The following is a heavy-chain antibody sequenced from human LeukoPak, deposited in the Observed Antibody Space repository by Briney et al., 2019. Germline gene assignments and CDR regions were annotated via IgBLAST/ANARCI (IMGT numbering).Heavy chain of an antibody. CDR3: ARTIRDRDAFDI. CDR2: INPSGGST. J-gene: IGHJ3*02. Sequence: ASVKVSCKASGYTFTSYYMHWVRQAPGQVLEWMGIINPSGGSTSYAQKFQGRVTMTRDTSISTAYMELSRLRSDDTAVYYCARTIRDRDAFDIWAKGQWSPSLQ. D-gene: IGHD5-24*01. CDR1: GYTFTSYY. V-gene: IGHV1-46*01.